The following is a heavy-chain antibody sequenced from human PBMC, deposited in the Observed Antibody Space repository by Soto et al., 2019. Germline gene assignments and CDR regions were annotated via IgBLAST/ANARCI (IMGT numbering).Heavy chain of an antibody. CDR1: GFRFSSYA. Sequence: EVQLLESGGGLVQPGGSLRLSCAASGFRFSSYAMSWVRQAPGKGLEWVSVISGSDGSTYYADSVKGRFTISRDNSKNTLYLQMNSLRAEDTAVYYCARDRERDAWYEDYWGQGTLVTVSS. D-gene: IGHD6-13*01. J-gene: IGHJ4*02. V-gene: IGHV3-23*01. CDR3: ARDRERDAWYEDY. CDR2: ISGSDGST.